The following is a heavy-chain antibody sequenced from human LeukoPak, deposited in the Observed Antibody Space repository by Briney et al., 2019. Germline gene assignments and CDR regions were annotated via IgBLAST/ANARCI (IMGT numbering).Heavy chain of an antibody. CDR1: GFTFSGYS. CDR3: ARDDEGAQLAFYYYYYYMDV. D-gene: IGHD6-13*01. J-gene: IGHJ6*03. Sequence: GGSLRLSCAASGFTFSGYSMNWVRQAPGKGLEWVSSISSSSSYIYYADSVKGRFTISRDNAKNSLYLQMNSLRAEDTAVYYCARDDEGAQLAFYYYYYYMDVWGKGTTVTVSS. V-gene: IGHV3-21*01. CDR2: ISSSSSYI.